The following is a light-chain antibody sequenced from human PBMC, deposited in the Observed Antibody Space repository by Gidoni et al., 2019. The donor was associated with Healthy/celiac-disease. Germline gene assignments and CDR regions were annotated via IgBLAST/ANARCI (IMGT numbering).Light chain of an antibody. V-gene: IGKV3-15*01. J-gene: IGKJ4*01. CDR2: GAS. Sequence: EIVMTQSPATLSVSPGDRATLSCRASQSVSSNLAWYQQKPGQAPRLLIYGASTRATGIPARFIGSGSGTEFTLTISSLQSEDFAVYYCQQYNNWTPLTFGGGTKVEIK. CDR1: QSVSSN. CDR3: QQYNNWTPLT.